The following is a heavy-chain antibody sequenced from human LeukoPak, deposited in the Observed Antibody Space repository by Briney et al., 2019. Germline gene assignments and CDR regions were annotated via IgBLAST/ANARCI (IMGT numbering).Heavy chain of an antibody. CDR1: GFTFSSYA. D-gene: IGHD5-18*01. J-gene: IGHJ3*01. CDR2: ISGSSGRT. Sequence: GGSLRLSCAASGFTFSSYAMSWVRQAPGKGLEWVSVISGSSGRTYYADSVKGRFTISRDNSKNTLYLEMNSLRPEDTAVYYCARDRGYTYGHPLDFWGQGTMVAV. CDR3: ARDRGYTYGHPLDF. V-gene: IGHV3-23*01.